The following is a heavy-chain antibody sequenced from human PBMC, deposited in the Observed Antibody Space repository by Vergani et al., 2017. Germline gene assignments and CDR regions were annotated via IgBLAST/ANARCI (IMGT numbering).Heavy chain of an antibody. V-gene: IGHV3-48*03. Sequence: EVQLVESGGGLVQPGGSLRLSCAASGFTFSSYEMNWVRQAPGKGLEWVSYISSSSSYTNYADSVKGRLNISRDNAKNSLYLQMNSLRAEDTAVYYCARARSRGDFDYWGQGTLVTVSS. J-gene: IGHJ4*02. CDR3: ARARSRGDFDY. CDR2: ISSSSSYT. D-gene: IGHD3-10*01. CDR1: GFTFSSYE.